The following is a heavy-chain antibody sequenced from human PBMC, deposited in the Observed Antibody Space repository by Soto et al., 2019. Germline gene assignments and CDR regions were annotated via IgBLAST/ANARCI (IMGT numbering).Heavy chain of an antibody. J-gene: IGHJ6*02. V-gene: IGHV5-51*01. CDR2: IYPGDSDT. Sequence: GESLKISCKGSGYSFTSYWIGWVRQMPGKGLEWMGIIYPGDSDTRYSPSFQGQVTISADKSISTAYLQWSSLKASDTAMYYCARCLGYCSGGSCYRLGYYYGMDVWGHGTTVTVSS. D-gene: IGHD2-15*01. CDR1: GYSFTSYW. CDR3: ARCLGYCSGGSCYRLGYYYGMDV.